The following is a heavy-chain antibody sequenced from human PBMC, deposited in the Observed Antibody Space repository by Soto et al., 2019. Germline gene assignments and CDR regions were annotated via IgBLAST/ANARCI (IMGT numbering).Heavy chain of an antibody. J-gene: IGHJ4*02. V-gene: IGHV3-30*18. CDR3: AKDGDSGSYLVLDY. CDR1: GFTFSSYG. D-gene: IGHD1-26*01. Sequence: QVQLVESGGGVVQPGRSLRLSCAASGFTFSSYGMHWVRQAPGKGLEWVAVISYVGSNKYYADSVKGRFTISRDNSKNTLYLQMNSLRAEDTAVYYCAKDGDSGSYLVLDYWGQGTLVTVSS. CDR2: ISYVGSNK.